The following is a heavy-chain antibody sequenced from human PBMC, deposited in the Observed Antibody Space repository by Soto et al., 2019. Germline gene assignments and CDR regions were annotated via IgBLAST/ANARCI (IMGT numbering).Heavy chain of an antibody. CDR3: ARDAYYYDSSGYYRWGDWFDP. Sequence: QVQLVQSGAEVKKPGSSVKVSCKASGGTFSSYVISWVRQAPGQGLEWMGGIIPIFGTPNYAQKFQGRVTITADKSTSTAYMELSSLRSEDTAVYYCARDAYYYDSSGYYRWGDWFDPWGQGTLVTVSS. V-gene: IGHV1-69*06. J-gene: IGHJ5*02. CDR2: IIPIFGTP. CDR1: GGTFSSYV. D-gene: IGHD3-22*01.